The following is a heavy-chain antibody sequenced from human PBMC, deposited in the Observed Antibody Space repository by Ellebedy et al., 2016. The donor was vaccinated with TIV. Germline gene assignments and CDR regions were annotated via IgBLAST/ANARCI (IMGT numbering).Heavy chain of an antibody. CDR1: GYTFTGYY. CDR3: ARAASGHDAFDI. J-gene: IGHJ3*02. D-gene: IGHD6-25*01. V-gene: IGHV1-2*04. CDR2: INPNRGGT. Sequence: AASVKVSCKASGYTFTGYYMHALRQALGKGSESMGWINPNRGGTNYAQKFQGWVTMTRDTSISTAYMELSRLRSYDTTVYYCARAASGHDAFDIWGQGTMVTVSS.